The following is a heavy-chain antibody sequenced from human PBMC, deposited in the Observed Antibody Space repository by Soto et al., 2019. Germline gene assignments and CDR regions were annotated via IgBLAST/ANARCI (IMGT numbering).Heavy chain of an antibody. CDR2: ISGDGNDK. D-gene: IGHD1-26*01. J-gene: IGHJ4*02. Sequence: QVQLVESGGGVVQPGRSLRLSCAASGFIFRNLGMHWVRRAPGKGLEWVATISGDGNDKYYPDSMKGRFTISRDNFNNTLYLQLNSLRPEDTAVYHCVQGASTAHQPLDSWGQGVLVTVSS. CDR1: GFIFRNLG. CDR3: VQGASTAHQPLDS. V-gene: IGHV3-30*03.